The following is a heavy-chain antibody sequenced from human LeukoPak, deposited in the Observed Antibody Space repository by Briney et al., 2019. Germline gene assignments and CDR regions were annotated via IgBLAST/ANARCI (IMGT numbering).Heavy chain of an antibody. V-gene: IGHV3-74*01. CDR1: GFTFSSYW. CDR3: ARDRATAMFDY. D-gene: IGHD5-18*01. Sequence: GGSLRLSCAGSGFTFSSYWMHWVRQAPGKGLVWVSRINSDGSSATYADSVKGRFTISRDNAKNTPYLQMNSLRGEDTAVYYCARDRATAMFDYWAQGTLVTVSS. CDR2: INSDGSSA. J-gene: IGHJ4*02.